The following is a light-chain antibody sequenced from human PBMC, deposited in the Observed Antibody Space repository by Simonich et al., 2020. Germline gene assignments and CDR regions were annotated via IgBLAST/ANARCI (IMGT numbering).Light chain of an antibody. CDR3: CSYAGSYTLV. Sequence: QSALPQPRSVSGSPGQSVPISCTRTSNDVVGYNYVSWYQQHPGKAPKLLIYDVSKRPSGVPVRFSGSKSGNTASRTISGLQAEDEADYYCCSYAGSYTLVFGGGTKLTVL. CDR1: SNDVVGYNY. J-gene: IGLJ3*02. V-gene: IGLV2-11*01. CDR2: DVS.